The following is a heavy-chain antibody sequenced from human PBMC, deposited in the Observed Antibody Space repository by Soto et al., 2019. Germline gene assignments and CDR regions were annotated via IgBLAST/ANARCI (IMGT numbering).Heavy chain of an antibody. CDR1: GGSISSGGYY. V-gene: IGHV4-31*03. CDR2: IYYSGST. Sequence: QVQLQESGPGLVKPSQTLSLTCTVSGGSISSGGYYWSWIRQHPGKGLEWIGYIYYSGSTYYNPSLKSRVTISVDTSKNQFSLKLSSVTAADTAVYYCASITMVRGDIDSWFDPWGQGTLVTVSS. CDR3: ASITMVRGDIDSWFDP. D-gene: IGHD3-10*01. J-gene: IGHJ5*02.